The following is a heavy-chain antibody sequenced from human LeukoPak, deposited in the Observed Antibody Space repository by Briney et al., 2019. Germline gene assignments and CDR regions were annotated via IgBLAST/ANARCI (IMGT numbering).Heavy chain of an antibody. V-gene: IGHV4-39*01. CDR3: ARQTSGDYFYYYYYMDV. CDR2: IYYSGST. J-gene: IGHJ6*03. Sequence: SETLSLTCTVSGGSISSSSYYWGWIRQPPGKGLEWIGSIYYSGSTYYNPSLKSRVTISVDTSKNQFSLKLSSVTAADTAVYYCARQTSGDYFYYYYYMDVWGEGTTVTISS. CDR1: GGSISSSSYY. D-gene: IGHD4-17*01.